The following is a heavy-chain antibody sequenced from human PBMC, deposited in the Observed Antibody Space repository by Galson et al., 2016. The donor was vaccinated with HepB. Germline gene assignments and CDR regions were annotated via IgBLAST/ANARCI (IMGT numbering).Heavy chain of an antibody. CDR1: GGSISTDSW. Sequence: ETLSLTCTVSGGSISTDSWWHWVRQPPGQGLEWIGEIYHDGGTNYNPSLKSRLSMSVDKSKNQFSLNLSSVTAADAAVYYCARVTCGGGACQDVFAIWGQGIMVTVSS. CDR2: IYHDGGT. J-gene: IGHJ3*02. V-gene: IGHV4-4*02. CDR3: ARVTCGGGACQDVFAI. D-gene: IGHD2-21*02.